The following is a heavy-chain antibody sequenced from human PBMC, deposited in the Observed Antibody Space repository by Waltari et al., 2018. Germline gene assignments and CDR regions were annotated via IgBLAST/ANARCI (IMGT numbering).Heavy chain of an antibody. V-gene: IGHV3-7*01. Sequence: EVQLVESGGGLVQSGDSLRLSCAASGFSFSSYWMNWVRQTPGKGLGWWANIKEDGGEKYYVDSVKGRFTISRDNAKNSLYLQMNSLRVEDTAVDFCASVQRRWSMDVWGQGTTVTVSS. CDR2: IKEDGGEK. D-gene: IGHD6-25*01. CDR3: ASVQRRWSMDV. CDR1: GFSFSSYW. J-gene: IGHJ6*02.